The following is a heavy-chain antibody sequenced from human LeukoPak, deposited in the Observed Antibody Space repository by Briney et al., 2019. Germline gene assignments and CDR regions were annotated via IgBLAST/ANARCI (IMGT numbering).Heavy chain of an antibody. CDR3: AREATVTTGVDY. CDR1: GFTFSSYS. CDR2: ISSSSSYI. J-gene: IGHJ4*02. D-gene: IGHD4-17*01. V-gene: IGHV3-21*01. Sequence: GGSLRLSCAASGFTFSSYSMNWVRQAPGKGLEWVSSISSSSSYIYYADSVKGRFTISRDNAKSSLYLQMNSLRAEDTAVYYCAREATVTTGVDYWGQGTLVTVSS.